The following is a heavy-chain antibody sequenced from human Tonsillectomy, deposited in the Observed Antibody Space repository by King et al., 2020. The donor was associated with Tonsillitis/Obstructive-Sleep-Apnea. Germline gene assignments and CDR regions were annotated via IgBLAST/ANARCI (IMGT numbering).Heavy chain of an antibody. CDR2: INPSGGST. V-gene: IGHV1-46*03. CDR1: GYTFTSYY. J-gene: IGHJ6*02. D-gene: IGHD2-2*01. CDR3: ARDCSSISCLYYYGMDG. Sequence: QLVQSGAEVKKPGASVKVSCKASGYTFTSYYMHWVRQAPGQGLEWMGIINPSGGSTSYAQKFQGRVTMTRDTSTSTVYMELSSLRSEDTAVYYCARDCSSISCLYYYGMDGWGQGTTVTGSS.